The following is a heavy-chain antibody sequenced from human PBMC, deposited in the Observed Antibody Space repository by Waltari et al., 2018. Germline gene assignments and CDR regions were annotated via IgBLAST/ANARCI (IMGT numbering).Heavy chain of an antibody. D-gene: IGHD3-10*01. J-gene: IGHJ4*02. V-gene: IGHV3-74*03. Sequence: DVQLVESGGNLVEPGGSLRLSCAASGFTFSNYWMHWVRQAQGKGLVWVSRINSDGSGVKYADSVKDRFTISRDNAENTLYLQMNSLRVEDTAVYYCARGYDGSGSSYLFDQWGQGTLVTVSS. CDR2: INSDGSGV. CDR3: ARGYDGSGSSYLFDQ. CDR1: GFTFSNYW.